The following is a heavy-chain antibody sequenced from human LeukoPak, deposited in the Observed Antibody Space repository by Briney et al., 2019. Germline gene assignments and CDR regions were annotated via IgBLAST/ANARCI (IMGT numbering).Heavy chain of an antibody. J-gene: IGHJ4*02. CDR3: ARGKGAYSWESDY. CDR2: ISISSSSM. V-gene: IGHV3-48*02. D-gene: IGHD3-16*01. Sequence: GGSLRPSCAASGFTFSDYSMNWVRQAPGKGLEWVSYISISSSSMYYAESVKGRFTISRDNAQNSLHLQMNSLRDEDTAVYYCARGKGAYSWESDYWGQGALVTVSS. CDR1: GFTFSDYS.